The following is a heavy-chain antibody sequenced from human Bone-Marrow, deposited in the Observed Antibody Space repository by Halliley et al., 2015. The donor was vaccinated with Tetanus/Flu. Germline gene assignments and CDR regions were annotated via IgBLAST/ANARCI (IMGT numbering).Heavy chain of an antibody. D-gene: IGHD6-19*01. CDR1: GGSISSHNW. V-gene: IGHV4-4*02. J-gene: IGHJ4*02. Sequence: TLSLTCAVSGGSISSHNWWSWIRQPPGKGLEWIGEIFHSGSTNYNPSLKSRVTMSIGTSKNQFSLSLSFVTAADTAVYYCAREKGAGTFRGFDYWGQGTLVTVSS. CDR3: AREKGAGTFRGFDY. CDR2: IFHSGST.